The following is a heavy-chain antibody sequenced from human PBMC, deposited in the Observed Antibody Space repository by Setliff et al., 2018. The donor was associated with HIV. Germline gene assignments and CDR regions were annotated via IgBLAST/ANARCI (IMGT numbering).Heavy chain of an antibody. V-gene: IGHV1-18*01. Sequence: ASVKVSCKTSGYTFPTYGISWVRQAPGHGLEWMGWISPYNGHTKYAQTFQGRVTMTIDTSTNSAYVELRSLRSDDTAVYFCARLGSGWSDSYYYAMDVWGQGTTVTVSS. J-gene: IGHJ6*02. CDR2: ISPYNGHT. CDR1: GYTFPTYG. CDR3: ARLGSGWSDSYYYAMDV. D-gene: IGHD6-19*01.